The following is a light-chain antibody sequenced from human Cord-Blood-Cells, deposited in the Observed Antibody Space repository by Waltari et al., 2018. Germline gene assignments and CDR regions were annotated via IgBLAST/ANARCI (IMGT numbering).Light chain of an antibody. CDR2: DSS. Sequence: IQMSQSPYSLSDSVGDRVTITFQASQDISNYLNWYQQKPGKTPKLLIYDSSNLETGVPSSFSGSGSGTDFTFTISSLHPEDIATYYCQQYAKLPFTFGPGTKVDIK. J-gene: IGKJ3*01. V-gene: IGKV1-33*01. CDR1: QDISNY. CDR3: QQYAKLPFT.